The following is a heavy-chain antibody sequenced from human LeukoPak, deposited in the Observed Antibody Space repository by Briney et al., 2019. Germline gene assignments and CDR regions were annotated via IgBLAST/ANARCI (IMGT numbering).Heavy chain of an antibody. J-gene: IGHJ3*02. Sequence: GESLKISREVSGYSFPNYWIGWVRQMPGKGLEWMGIIYPGDSDTRNSPSFQGQVTISADKSISTAYLQWSSLKASDTAMYYCARLRDDAFDIWGQGTMVTVSS. V-gene: IGHV5-51*01. CDR2: IYPGDSDT. CDR3: ARLRDDAFDI. CDR1: GYSFPNYW. D-gene: IGHD4-17*01.